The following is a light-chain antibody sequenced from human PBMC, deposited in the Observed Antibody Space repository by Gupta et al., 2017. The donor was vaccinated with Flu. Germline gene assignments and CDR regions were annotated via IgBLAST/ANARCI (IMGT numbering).Light chain of an antibody. J-gene: IGKJ4*01. CDR3: QQHNNWPFT. CDR1: QSVSSY. Sequence: EIVMTQSPATLSVSPGERATLSCRASQSVSSYLAWYQQKPGQAPRLLVYAASTRATGFPARFSGSGSGTEFTLTISSLEPEDFAVYYCQQHNNWPFTFGGGTKVEIK. CDR2: AAS. V-gene: IGKV3D-15*01.